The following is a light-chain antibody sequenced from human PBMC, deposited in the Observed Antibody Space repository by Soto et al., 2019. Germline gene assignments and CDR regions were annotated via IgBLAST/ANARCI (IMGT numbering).Light chain of an antibody. CDR3: QAYDSSLSGSI. CDR2: GNS. J-gene: IGLJ2*01. CDR1: SSNIGAGYD. V-gene: IGLV1-40*01. Sequence: QSVLTQPPSVSGAPGQRVTISCTGSSSNIGAGYDVHWYQQLPGTAPKLLIYGNSNRPSGVPDRFSGSKSGTSASLAITGLQGGDEAYYYCQAYDSSLSGSIFGGGTQPTVL.